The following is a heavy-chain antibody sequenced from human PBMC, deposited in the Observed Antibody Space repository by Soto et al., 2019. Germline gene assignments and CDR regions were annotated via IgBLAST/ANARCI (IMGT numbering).Heavy chain of an antibody. CDR3: ALLSIYVVVITTEGDFDY. CDR2: ISGSGGST. J-gene: IGHJ4*02. V-gene: IGHV3-23*01. D-gene: IGHD3-22*01. CDR1: GFTFSSYA. Sequence: EVQLLESGGGLVQPGGSLRLSCAASGFTFSSYAMSWVRQAPGKGLEWVSAISGSGGSTYYADSVKGRFTISRDNSKNTLYLQMNSLRAEDTAVYYCALLSIYVVVITTEGDFDYWGQGTLVTVSS.